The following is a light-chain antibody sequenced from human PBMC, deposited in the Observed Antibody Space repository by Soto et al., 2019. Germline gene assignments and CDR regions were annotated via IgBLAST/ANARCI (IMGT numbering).Light chain of an antibody. J-gene: IGKJ4*01. V-gene: IGKV3-20*01. CDR3: QQYGGSPRLT. Sequence: EIVMTQFQATRSVSQGKRATLSCRASQSVSSSYLAWYQQKPGQAPRLLIYGASSRATGIPDRFSGSGSGTDFTLTISRLEPEDFAVYYCQQYGGSPRLTFGGGTKVDIK. CDR2: GAS. CDR1: QSVSSSY.